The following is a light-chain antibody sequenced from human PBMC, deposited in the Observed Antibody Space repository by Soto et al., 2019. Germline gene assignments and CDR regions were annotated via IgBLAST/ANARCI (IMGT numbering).Light chain of an antibody. CDR1: RSIGTN. CDR3: QKCDYLPI. J-gene: IGKJ3*01. CDR2: DAS. Sequence: EIQVTQSPTSLSASVGDRVTITCRASRSIGTNLNWYQHKPGKAPKLLIYDASILEAGVPSRFSGSGSGTDFTFTISSLQPEDVATYYCQKCDYLPIFGPGTTVDFK. V-gene: IGKV1-33*01.